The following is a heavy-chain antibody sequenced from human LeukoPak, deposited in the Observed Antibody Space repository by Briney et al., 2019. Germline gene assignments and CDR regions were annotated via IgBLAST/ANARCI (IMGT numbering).Heavy chain of an antibody. D-gene: IGHD6-13*01. J-gene: IGHJ5*02. CDR1: GGSISSSNW. CDR2: IYHSGST. V-gene: IGHV4-4*02. Sequence: PSETLSLTCAVSGGSISSSNWWSWVRQPPGKGLEWIGEIYHSGSTNYNPSLKSRVTISVDKSKNQFSLKLSSVTAADTAVYYCARRKSSSWSSRNWFDPWGQGTLVTVSS. CDR3: ARRKSSSWSSRNWFDP.